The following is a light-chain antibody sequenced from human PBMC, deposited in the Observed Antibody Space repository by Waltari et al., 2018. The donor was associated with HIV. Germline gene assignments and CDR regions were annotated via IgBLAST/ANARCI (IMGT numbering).Light chain of an antibody. J-gene: IGLJ1*01. Sequence: QSALTQPPSASGSLGQSVTISCTGTSNAISAYDHVSWYQQPPGNAPKLLIYEVNNRPSGVPHRFSASSSANRASLTVSGLQYEDEAEYYCSSYTDFNTPHVFGTGTKFTVL. V-gene: IGLV2-8*01. CDR2: EVN. CDR3: SSYTDFNTPHV. CDR1: SNAISAYDH.